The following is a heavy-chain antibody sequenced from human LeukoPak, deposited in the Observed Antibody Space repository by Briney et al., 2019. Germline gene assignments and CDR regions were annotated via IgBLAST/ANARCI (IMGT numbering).Heavy chain of an antibody. Sequence: ASVKVSCKASGYTFTGYYMHWVRQAPGQGLEWMGWINPNSGGTNYAQKFQGRVTMTRGTSISTAYMELSRLRSDDTAVYYCAREGITMIVVVTPYYYYYMDVWGKGTTVTISS. V-gene: IGHV1-2*02. J-gene: IGHJ6*03. CDR3: AREGITMIVVVTPYYYYYMDV. CDR1: GYTFTGYY. D-gene: IGHD3-22*01. CDR2: INPNSGGT.